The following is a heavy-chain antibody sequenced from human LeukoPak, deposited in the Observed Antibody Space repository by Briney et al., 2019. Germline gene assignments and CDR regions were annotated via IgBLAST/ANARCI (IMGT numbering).Heavy chain of an antibody. Sequence: GGSLRLSCAASGFTFSKFDMHWVRQLPGKGLEWVSTIDTHGDAEYRDSVQGRFIISRESAENSLFLQMNSLRAGDTAVYYCARVSPGSSWHYYDLWGQGTLVTVSS. V-gene: IGHV3-13*01. D-gene: IGHD3-10*01. CDR3: ARVSPGSSWHYYDL. CDR2: IDTHGDA. CDR1: GFTFSKFD. J-gene: IGHJ5*02.